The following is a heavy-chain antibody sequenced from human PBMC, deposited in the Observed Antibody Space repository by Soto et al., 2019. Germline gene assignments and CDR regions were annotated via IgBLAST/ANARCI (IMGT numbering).Heavy chain of an antibody. CDR2: FDPEDGET. Sequence: ASVKVSCKVSGYTLTELSMHWVRQAPGKGLEWMGGFDPEDGETIYAQKFQGRVTMTEDTSTDTAYMELSSLRSEDTAVYYCATAKSGSWYLPFCFWGQGTLVTVSS. D-gene: IGHD6-13*01. J-gene: IGHJ4*02. CDR1: GYTLTELS. V-gene: IGHV1-24*01. CDR3: ATAKSGSWYLPFCF.